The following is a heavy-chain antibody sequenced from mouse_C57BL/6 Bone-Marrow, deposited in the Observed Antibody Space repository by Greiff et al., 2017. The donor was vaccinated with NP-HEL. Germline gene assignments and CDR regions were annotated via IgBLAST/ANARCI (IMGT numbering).Heavy chain of an antibody. Sequence: VQLQQSGAELVRPGASVKLSCTASGFNIKDDYMHWVKQRPEQGLEWIGWIDPENGDTESASKFQGKATITADTSSNTAYLQLSSLTSEDTAVYYCTTGGTGTPYWGQGTLVTVSA. CDR1: GFNIKDDY. CDR2: IDPENGDT. V-gene: IGHV14-4*01. CDR3: TTGGTGTPY. J-gene: IGHJ3*01. D-gene: IGHD4-1*01.